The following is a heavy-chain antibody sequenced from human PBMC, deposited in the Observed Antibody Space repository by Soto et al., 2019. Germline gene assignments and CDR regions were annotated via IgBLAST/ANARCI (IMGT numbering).Heavy chain of an antibody. J-gene: IGHJ4*02. V-gene: IGHV1-3*01. CDR3: ARDLDAYNSTGY. CDR1: GYIFTSLA. Sequence: ASVKVSCKASGYIFTSLAMHWVRQAPGQRLEWMGWINPGNGNTKYSQSFQGRVTITRDTSASTAYMELSSLRSEDTAVYFCARDLDAYNSTGYWGQGTLVTVSS. D-gene: IGHD1-1*01. CDR2: INPGNGNT.